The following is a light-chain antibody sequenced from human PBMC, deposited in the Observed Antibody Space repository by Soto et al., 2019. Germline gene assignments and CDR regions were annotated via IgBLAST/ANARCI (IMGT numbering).Light chain of an antibody. CDR3: QQCDTSPPCT. CDR2: GAS. Sequence: ESVLTQSPGTLSLSPGERATLSCRASQSVSSSYLVWYQQKPGQAPRLLIYGASSRATGIPDRFSGSGSGSDFTITITRLEPADFALYYCQQCDTSPPCTFGQGTRLEIK. V-gene: IGKV3-20*01. CDR1: QSVSSSY. J-gene: IGKJ5*01.